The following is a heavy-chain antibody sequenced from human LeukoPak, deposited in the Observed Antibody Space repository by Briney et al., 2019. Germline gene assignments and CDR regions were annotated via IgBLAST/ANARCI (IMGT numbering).Heavy chain of an antibody. Sequence: GGSLRLSCAASGFTFSSYAMSWVRQSPGKGLEWVSSISSSSSYIYYADSVKGRFTISRDNAKNSLYLQMNSLRAEDTAVYYCARDQGALRSDYYDSTNNWFDPWGQGTLVTVSS. D-gene: IGHD3-22*01. CDR3: ARDQGALRSDYYDSTNNWFDP. J-gene: IGHJ5*02. CDR2: ISSSSSYI. V-gene: IGHV3-21*01. CDR1: GFTFSSYA.